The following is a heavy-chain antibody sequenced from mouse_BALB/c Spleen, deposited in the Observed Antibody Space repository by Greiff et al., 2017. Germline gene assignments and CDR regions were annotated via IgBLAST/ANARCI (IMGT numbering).Heavy chain of an antibody. J-gene: IGHJ3*01. CDR3: ARDRREAFAY. V-gene: IGHV7-3*02. Sequence: EVMLVESGGGLVQPGGSLRLSCATSGFTFTDYYMSWVRQPPGKALEWLGFIRNKANGYTTEYSASVKGRFTISRDNSQSILYLQMNTLRAEDSATYYCARDRREAFAYWGQGTLVTVSA. CDR1: GFTFTDYY. CDR2: IRNKANGYTT.